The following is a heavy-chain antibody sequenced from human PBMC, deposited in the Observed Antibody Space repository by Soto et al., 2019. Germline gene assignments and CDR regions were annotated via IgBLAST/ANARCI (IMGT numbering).Heavy chain of an antibody. CDR2: IIPLLGIA. J-gene: IGHJ4*02. D-gene: IGHD5-12*01. Sequence: QVQLVQSGAEVKKPGSSVKVSCKTSGGTFSNDIITWVRQAPGQGLEWMGRIIPLLGIANYAQNFKGRVTSTADKSTGTAYMEVNSQRSEDTAVYYCARDSPIGSTFSGYDAIDYWGQGTLVTVSS. CDR1: GGTFSNDI. CDR3: ARDSPIGSTFSGYDAIDY. V-gene: IGHV1-69*08.